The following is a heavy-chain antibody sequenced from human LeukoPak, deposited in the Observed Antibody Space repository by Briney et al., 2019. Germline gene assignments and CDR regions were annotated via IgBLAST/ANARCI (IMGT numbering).Heavy chain of an antibody. J-gene: IGHJ3*02. CDR3: ARVHYCSGGSCPDAFDI. D-gene: IGHD2-15*01. CDR2: IYCSVST. Sequence: SETLSLTCTVPGGSISSYYWSWIRQPPGKGLEGIGCIYCSVSTNYNPSIKSRVTISVDTSKNPVSLKLSSVTAADTAVYYCARVHYCSGGSCPDAFDIWGQGTMVTVSS. CDR1: GGSISSYY. V-gene: IGHV4-59*01.